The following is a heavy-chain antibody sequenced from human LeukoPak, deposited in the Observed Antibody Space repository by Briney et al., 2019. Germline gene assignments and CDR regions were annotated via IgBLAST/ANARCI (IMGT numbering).Heavy chain of an antibody. Sequence: SETLSLTCSVSGGSISTYSWNWIRQPAGKGLEWIGRIFTSGLTNYNPSLRSRVTMSVDTSNKQFSLKLSSVTAADTAVYYCARAGSRAFDIWGQGTMVTVSS. CDR1: GGSISTYS. J-gene: IGHJ3*02. CDR3: ARAGSRAFDI. CDR2: IFTSGLT. V-gene: IGHV4-4*07.